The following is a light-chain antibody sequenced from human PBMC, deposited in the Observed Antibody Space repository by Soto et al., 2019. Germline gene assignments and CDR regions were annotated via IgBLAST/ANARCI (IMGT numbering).Light chain of an antibody. J-gene: IGLJ2*01. CDR2: EVS. CDR1: SSDVGGYNF. Sequence: QSALTQPPSASGSPGQSATISYTGTSSDVGGYNFVSWYQQHPGKAPKLMIYEVSERPSGVPDRFSGSKSGNTASLTVSGLQAEDEADYYCSSYAGSNIVVFGGGTQLTVL. CDR3: SSYAGSNIVV. V-gene: IGLV2-8*01.